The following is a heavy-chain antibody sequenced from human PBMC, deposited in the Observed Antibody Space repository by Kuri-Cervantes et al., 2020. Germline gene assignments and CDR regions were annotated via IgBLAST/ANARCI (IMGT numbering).Heavy chain of an antibody. J-gene: IGHJ4*03. Sequence: GESLKISCAASGFTFSNYAMSWVRQAPGKGLEWVSAISGSGGSTYYVDSVKGRFTISRDNAKNSLYLQMNSLRAEDTAVYYCARDYGGNSGYFDYWGQGTLVTVSS. D-gene: IGHD4-23*01. CDR3: ARDYGGNSGYFDY. V-gene: IGHV3-23*01. CDR2: ISGSGGST. CDR1: GFTFSNYA.